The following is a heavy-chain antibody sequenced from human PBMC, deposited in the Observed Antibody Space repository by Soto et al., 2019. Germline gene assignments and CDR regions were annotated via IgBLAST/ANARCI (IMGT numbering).Heavy chain of an antibody. CDR1: GYSFTSYW. CDR3: ARVGSSWSRPYYFDY. Sequence: PGESLKISCKGSGYSFTSYWISWVRQMPGKGLEWMGRIDPSDSYTNYSPSFQGHVTISADKSISTAYLQWSSLKASDTAVYYCARVGSSWSRPYYFDYWGQGTLVTVSS. V-gene: IGHV5-10-1*01. J-gene: IGHJ4*02. CDR2: IDPSDSYT.